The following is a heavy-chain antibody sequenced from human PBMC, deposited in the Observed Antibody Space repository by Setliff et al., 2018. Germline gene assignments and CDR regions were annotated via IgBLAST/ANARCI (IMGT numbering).Heavy chain of an antibody. CDR3: ARGSQHDIVVVPAASWYFDL. CDR1: GGTFSSYA. Sequence: ASVKVSCKASGGTFSSYAMHWVRQAPGQRLEWMGWINAGNGNTKYSQKFQGRVTITRDTSASTAYMELSSLRSEDTAVYYCARGSQHDIVVVPAASWYFDLWGRGTLVTVSS. J-gene: IGHJ2*01. CDR2: INAGNGNT. V-gene: IGHV1-3*01. D-gene: IGHD2-2*01.